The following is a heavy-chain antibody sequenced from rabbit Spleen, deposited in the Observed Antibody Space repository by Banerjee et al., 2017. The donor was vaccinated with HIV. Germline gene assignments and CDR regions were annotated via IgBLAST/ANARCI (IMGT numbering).Heavy chain of an antibody. V-gene: IGHV1S45*01. CDR2: IYAGSSGST. CDR3: ARDTGTSFSTYGMDL. D-gene: IGHD8-1*01. Sequence: QEQLEESGGGLVKPEGSLTLTCTASGFDFSSNYWICWVRQAPGKGLKWIGCIYAGSSGSTHYASWVNGRFTISKTSSTTVSLQMTSLTAADTATYFCARDTGTSFSTYGMDLWGQGTLVTVS. CDR1: GFDFSSNYW. J-gene: IGHJ6*01.